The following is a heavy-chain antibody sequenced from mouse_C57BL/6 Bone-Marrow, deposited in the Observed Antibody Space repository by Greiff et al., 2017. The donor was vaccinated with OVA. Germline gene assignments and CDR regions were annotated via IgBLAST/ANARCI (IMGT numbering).Heavy chain of an antibody. D-gene: IGHD2-3*01. CDR3: ARHEWDLGMMFAY. J-gene: IGHJ3*01. V-gene: IGHV5-6*01. Sequence: EVKVVESGGDLVKPGGSLKLSCAASGFTFSSYGLSWVRQTPDKRLEWVATISSGGSYTYYPDSVKGRFTISRDNAKNTLYLQMSSLKSEDTAMYYCARHEWDLGMMFAYWGQGTLVTVSA. CDR1: GFTFSSYG. CDR2: ISSGGSYT.